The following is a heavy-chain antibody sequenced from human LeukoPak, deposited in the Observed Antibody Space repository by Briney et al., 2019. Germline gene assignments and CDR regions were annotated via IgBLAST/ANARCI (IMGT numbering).Heavy chain of an antibody. J-gene: IGHJ6*02. CDR3: ARYGSGSPYLGSYYYYYYGMDV. D-gene: IGHD3-10*01. V-gene: IGHV4-31*03. Sequence: NPSQTLSLTCTVSGGSISSGGYYWSWIRQHPGKGLEWIGYIYYSGSTYYNPSLKSRVTISVDTSKNQFSLKLSSVTAADTAVYYCARYGSGSPYLGSYYYYYYGMDVWGQGTTVTVSS. CDR1: GGSISSGGYY. CDR2: IYYSGST.